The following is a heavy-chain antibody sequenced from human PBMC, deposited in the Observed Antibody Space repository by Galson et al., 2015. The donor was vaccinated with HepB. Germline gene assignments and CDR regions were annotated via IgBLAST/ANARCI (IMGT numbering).Heavy chain of an antibody. Sequence: SLRLSCAASGFTVSSNYMSWVRQAPGKGLEWVSVIYSGGSTYYADSVKGRFTISRDNSKNTLYLQMNSLRAEDTAVYYCARDTTWGSGRVWYYYGMDVWGQGTTVTVSS. CDR2: IYSGGST. CDR1: GFTVSSNY. D-gene: IGHD3-10*01. J-gene: IGHJ6*02. CDR3: ARDTTWGSGRVWYYYGMDV. V-gene: IGHV3-53*05.